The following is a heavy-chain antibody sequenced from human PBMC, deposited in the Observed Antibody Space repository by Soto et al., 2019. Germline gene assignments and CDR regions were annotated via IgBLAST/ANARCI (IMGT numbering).Heavy chain of an antibody. V-gene: IGHV3-49*03. Sequence: GGSLRLSCTASGFTFGDYAMSWFRQAPGKGLEWVGFIRSKAYGGTTEYAASVKGRFTISRDDSKSIAYLQMNSLKTEDTAVYYCTRGRGYSGYDLYYGMDVWGQGTTVTVSS. J-gene: IGHJ6*02. D-gene: IGHD5-12*01. CDR2: IRSKAYGGTT. CDR1: GFTFGDYA. CDR3: TRGRGYSGYDLYYGMDV.